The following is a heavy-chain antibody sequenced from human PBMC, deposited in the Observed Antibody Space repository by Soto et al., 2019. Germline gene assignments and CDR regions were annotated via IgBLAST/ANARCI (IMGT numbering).Heavy chain of an antibody. CDR2: ISRSGGST. D-gene: IGHD6-19*01. CDR1: GYTFSNYA. J-gene: IGHJ3*02. V-gene: IGHV3-23*01. CDR3: AKDHLAVALAFDI. Sequence: GGSLRLSCAASGYTFSNYAMSWVRHPPGKGLEWVSAISRSGGSTYYADSVKGRFTISRCNSKNTLYLQMNSLRAEDTAGYYCAKDHLAVALAFDIWGQGTMVTV.